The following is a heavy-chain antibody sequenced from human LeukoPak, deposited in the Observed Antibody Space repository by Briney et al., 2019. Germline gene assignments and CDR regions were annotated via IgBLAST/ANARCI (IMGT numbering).Heavy chain of an antibody. V-gene: IGHV4-30-4*01. CDR2: IYSSGRT. J-gene: IGHJ4*02. CDR1: GGSISIGGDY. CDR3: ARDSSGYYRLEY. Sequence: PAHTLSLTCTVSGGSISIGGDYWRGIRQPPGKGLEWIGYIYSSGRTYYNPSLKSRVNISVDTSKKQFSPKLSSVTAADTAVYYCARDSSGYYRLEYWGQGTLVTVSS. D-gene: IGHD3-22*01.